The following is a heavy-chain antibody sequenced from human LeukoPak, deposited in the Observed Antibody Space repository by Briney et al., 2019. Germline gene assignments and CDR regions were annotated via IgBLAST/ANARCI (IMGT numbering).Heavy chain of an antibody. J-gene: IGHJ5*02. CDR2: IYTSGST. Sequence: SETLSLTCTVSGGSISSYYWSWIRQPAGKGLEWIGRIYTSGSTNYNPSPKSRVTMSVDTSKNQFSLKLSPVTAADTAVYYCARDRLYCSSTSCTNWFDPWGQGTLVTVSS. CDR3: ARDRLYCSSTSCTNWFDP. V-gene: IGHV4-4*07. CDR1: GGSISSYY. D-gene: IGHD2-2*01.